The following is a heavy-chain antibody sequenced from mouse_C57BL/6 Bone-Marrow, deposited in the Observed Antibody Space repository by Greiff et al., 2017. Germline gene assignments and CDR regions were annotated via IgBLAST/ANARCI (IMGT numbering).Heavy chain of an antibody. CDR2: IDPSDSYT. D-gene: IGHD2-4*01. V-gene: IGHV1-69*01. Sequence: VKLQQPGAELVMPGASVKLSCKASGYTFTSYWMHWVKQRPGQGLEWIGEIDPSDSYTNYNQKFKGKSTLTVDKSSSTAYMQLSSLTSEDSAVYYCARNWYDYDLGSMDYWGQGTSVTVSS. CDR3: ARNWYDYDLGSMDY. CDR1: GYTFTSYW. J-gene: IGHJ4*01.